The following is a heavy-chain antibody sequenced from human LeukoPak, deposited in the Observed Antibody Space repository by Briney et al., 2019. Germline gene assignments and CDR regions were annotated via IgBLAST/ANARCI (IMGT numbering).Heavy chain of an antibody. CDR3: ARVRPDYCSSTSCYGYYFDY. CDR1: GGSISDAAYY. V-gene: IGHV4-31*03. D-gene: IGHD2-2*01. Sequence: SQTLSLTCTVSGGSISDAAYYWSWIRQHPGEGLKWIGYIYYSGSTSYNPSLKSRVTISVDTSKNQFSLKLSSVTAADTAVYYCARVRPDYCSSTSCYGYYFDYWGQGTLVTVSS. J-gene: IGHJ4*02. CDR2: IYYSGST.